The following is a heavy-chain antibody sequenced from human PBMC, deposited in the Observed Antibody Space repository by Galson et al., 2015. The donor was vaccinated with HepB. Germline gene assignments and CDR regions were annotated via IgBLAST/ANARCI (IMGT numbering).Heavy chain of an antibody. Sequence: SPGLALSSPQHRFITHSTHSVRQAPRKGLSWAGLTARDVINKNGAGAVGGGCTISRDNSKNTLYLQLNNLRVEDTAVYYCARGSSMGRSIIIRSSEYFHYWGQGTQVTVSS. J-gene: IGHJ1*01. CDR2: TARDVINK. D-gene: IGHD3-3*02. CDR1: QHRFITHS. CDR3: ARGSSMGRSIIIRSSEYFHY. V-gene: IGHV3-30*03.